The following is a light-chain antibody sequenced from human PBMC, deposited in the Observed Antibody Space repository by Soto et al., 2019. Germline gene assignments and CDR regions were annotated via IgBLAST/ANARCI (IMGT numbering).Light chain of an antibody. V-gene: IGKV1-5*01. J-gene: IGKJ2*01. Sequence: DIQMTQSPSSLSASVGDRVIITCRASQSISHYLAWYQQRPGKAPKLLIYDASTLEGGIPSRFSGSGSGTEFTLTISSLQPDDFATYYCQQYNSYSVTFGQGTKLEIK. CDR1: QSISHY. CDR2: DAS. CDR3: QQYNSYSVT.